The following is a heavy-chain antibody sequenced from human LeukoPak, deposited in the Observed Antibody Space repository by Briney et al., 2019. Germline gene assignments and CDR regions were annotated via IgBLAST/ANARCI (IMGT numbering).Heavy chain of an antibody. CDR3: AKEAYSSGWYWLDY. J-gene: IGHJ4*02. CDR2: IRYDGSNK. CDR1: GFTFSSYG. Sequence: GGSLRLSCAASGFTFSSYGMHWVRQAPGKGLEWVAFIRYDGSNKYYADSVKGRSTISRDNSKNTLYLQMNSLRAEDTAVYYCAKEAYSSGWYWLDYWGQGTLVTVSS. D-gene: IGHD6-19*01. V-gene: IGHV3-30*02.